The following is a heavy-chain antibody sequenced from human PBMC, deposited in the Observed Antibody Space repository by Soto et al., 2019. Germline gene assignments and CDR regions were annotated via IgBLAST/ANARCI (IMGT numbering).Heavy chain of an antibody. CDR3: ARSVAAAGHNWFDP. CDR1: GYTFINYG. Sequence: QVQLVQSVPEVKKPGASVKVSCKASGYTFINYGISWVRQAPGQGLEWMGWIIGHSHNTHYAQKLQDRVTMTTDTSTSTTYLELRSLTSDDTAMYYCARSVAAAGHNWFDPWGQGTLVTVSS. J-gene: IGHJ5*02. V-gene: IGHV1-18*04. D-gene: IGHD6-13*01. CDR2: IIGHSHNT.